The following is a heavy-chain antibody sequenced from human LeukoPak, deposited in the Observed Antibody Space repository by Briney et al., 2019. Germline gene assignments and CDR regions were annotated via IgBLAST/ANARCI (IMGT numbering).Heavy chain of an antibody. CDR2: IIPIFGTA. J-gene: IGHJ4*02. D-gene: IGHD3-22*01. CDR1: GGTFSSYA. V-gene: IGHV1-69*13. Sequence: SVEVSCRASGGTFSSYAISWVRQAPGQGLEWMGGIIPIFGTANYAQKFQGRVTITADESTNTAYMELSSLRSEDTAVHYCARPYYDSSGYFDYWGQGTLVTVSS. CDR3: ARPYYDSSGYFDY.